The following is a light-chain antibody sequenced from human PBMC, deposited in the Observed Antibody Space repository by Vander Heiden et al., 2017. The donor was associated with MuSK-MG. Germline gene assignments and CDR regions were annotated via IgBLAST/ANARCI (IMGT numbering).Light chain of an antibody. CDR3: QSYDSGLSGPV. CDR2: ADK. V-gene: IGLV1-40*01. J-gene: IGLJ1*01. CDR1: NSNFGAGYD. Sequence: QSVLTQPPSVSGAPGQRVTISCTGSNSNFGAGYDVHWYQQLPGAAPRLLIYADKNRPSGVPDRFSGSKSGTSASLAITGLQAEDEADYYCQSYDSGLSGPVFGTGTKVTVL.